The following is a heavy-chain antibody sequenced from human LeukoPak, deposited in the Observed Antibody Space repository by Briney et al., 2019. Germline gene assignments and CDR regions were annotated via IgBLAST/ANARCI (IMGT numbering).Heavy chain of an antibody. J-gene: IGHJ4*02. Sequence: GGSLRLSCAAPGFTFSSYSMNWVRQAPGKGLEWVSYISSSSFTIYYADSVKGRFTISRDNAKNSLYLQLSSLRAEDAAVYYCARDDPAVPTHYGAPLDYWGQGTLVTVSS. CDR1: GFTFSSYS. CDR3: ARDDPAVPTHYGAPLDY. CDR2: ISSSSFTI. V-gene: IGHV3-48*01. D-gene: IGHD4-17*01.